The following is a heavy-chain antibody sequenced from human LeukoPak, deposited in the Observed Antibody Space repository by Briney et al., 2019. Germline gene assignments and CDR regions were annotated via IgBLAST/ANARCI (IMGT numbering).Heavy chain of an antibody. CDR2: ISAYNGNT. Sequence: ASVKVSCKASGYTFTSYGISWVRQAPGQGPEWMGWISAYNGNTNYAQKLQGRVTMTTDTSTSTAYMELRSLRSDDTAVYYCARESGDILTGYPNIDYWGQGTLVTVSS. V-gene: IGHV1-18*01. D-gene: IGHD3-9*01. J-gene: IGHJ4*02. CDR3: ARESGDILTGYPNIDY. CDR1: GYTFTSYG.